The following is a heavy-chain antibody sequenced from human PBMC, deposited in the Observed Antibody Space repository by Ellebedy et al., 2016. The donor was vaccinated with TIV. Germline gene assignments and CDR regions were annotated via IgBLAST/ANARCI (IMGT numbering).Heavy chain of an antibody. D-gene: IGHD1-14*01. CDR1: GFIVSRNS. CDR3: VTRHNAAFDV. CDR2: IDSGGNT. Sequence: GGSLRFSXAASGFIVSRNSMSWVRQAPGKGLEWVSLIDSGGNTYYADSVKGRFTISRDNSKKTLYLQMSGLGAEDTAVYYCVTRHNAAFDVWGQGTMVTVSS. V-gene: IGHV3-53*01. J-gene: IGHJ3*01.